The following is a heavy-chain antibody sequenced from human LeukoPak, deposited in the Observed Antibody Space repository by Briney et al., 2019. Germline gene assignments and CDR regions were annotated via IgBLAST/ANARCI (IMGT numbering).Heavy chain of an antibody. J-gene: IGHJ4*02. CDR2: IKEDGSEK. Sequence: GGSLRLSCAASGFTFSSYWMTWVRQAPGKGLEWVANIKEDGSEKHYGDSVKGRFTISRDNAKNSLYLQMTSLRAEDTAVYYCARVGYYDSSGYEDWGQGTLVTVS. CDR3: ARVGYYDSSGYED. CDR1: GFTFSSYW. D-gene: IGHD3-22*01. V-gene: IGHV3-7*01.